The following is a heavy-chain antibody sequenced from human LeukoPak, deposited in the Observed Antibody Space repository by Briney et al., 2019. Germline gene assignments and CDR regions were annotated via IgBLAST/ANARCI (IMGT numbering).Heavy chain of an antibody. Sequence: ASETLSLTCSVSGGSISSSSYYWGWIRQPPGKGLEWIGRIYYSGSAYYNPSLKSRVTISVDTSKNQFSLKLSSVTAADTAVYYCARGTFRSSRAYYFDYWGQGTLVTVSS. CDR2: IYYSGSA. CDR1: GGSISSSSYY. D-gene: IGHD2/OR15-2a*01. CDR3: ARGTFRSSRAYYFDY. V-gene: IGHV4-39*07. J-gene: IGHJ4*02.